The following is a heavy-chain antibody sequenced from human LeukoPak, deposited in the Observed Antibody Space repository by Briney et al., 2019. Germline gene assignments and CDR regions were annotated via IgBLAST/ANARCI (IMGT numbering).Heavy chain of an antibody. Sequence: GDSLKISFKASGYTFTNSWIGWVRQKPGKGLEWMGIIWPGGSDTRYSPSFQGQVTISADKSITTAYLQWSSLKASDTAMYYCARPVTGVSPSGAIDFWGQETQVTVSS. V-gene: IGHV5-51*01. D-gene: IGHD1-26*01. CDR1: GYTFTNSW. CDR2: IWPGGSDT. CDR3: ARPVTGVSPSGAIDF. J-gene: IGHJ4*02.